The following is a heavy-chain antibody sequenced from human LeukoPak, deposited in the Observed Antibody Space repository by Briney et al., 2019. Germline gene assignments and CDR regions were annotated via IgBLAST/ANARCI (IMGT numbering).Heavy chain of an antibody. J-gene: IGHJ6*03. CDR3: ARGRFFYYMDV. CDR1: GGSLNDYF. V-gene: IGHV4-59*01. Sequence: SETLSLTCTVSGGSLNDYFWDWIRQAPGKGLEWIGNIYYRGDTNYNPSLKGRLTVSLDTSKNHFSLKLNSATDADTAVYYCARGRFFYYMDVWGEGTTVTVSS. CDR2: IYYRGDT.